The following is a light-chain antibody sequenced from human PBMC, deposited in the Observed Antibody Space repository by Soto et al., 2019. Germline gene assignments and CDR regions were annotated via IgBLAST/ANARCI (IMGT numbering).Light chain of an antibody. CDR1: SSDVGKYNL. CDR3: CSYAGSDTFV. J-gene: IGLJ2*01. CDR2: EAS. V-gene: IGLV2-23*02. Sequence: QSVLTQPASVSGSPGQSITISCTGTSSDVGKYNLVSWYQQHPGKAPEFLIYEASKRPSGVSNRFSGSKSGNTASRTISGLQAEDEDDYYCCSYAGSDTFVFGGGTKLTVL.